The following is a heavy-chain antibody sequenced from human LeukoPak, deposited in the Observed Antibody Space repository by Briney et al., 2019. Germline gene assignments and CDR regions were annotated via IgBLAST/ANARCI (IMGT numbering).Heavy chain of an antibody. V-gene: IGHV4-34*01. J-gene: IGHJ1*01. CDR2: INHSGST. Sequence: SETLSLTCAVYGGSFSGYYWSWIRQPPGKGLEWIGEINHSGSTNYNPSLKSRVTISVDTSRNQFSLKLSSVTAADTAVYYCARGIRDYVWGSYRFQHWGQGTLVTVSS. D-gene: IGHD3-16*02. CDR1: GGSFSGYY. CDR3: ARGIRDYVWGSYRFQH.